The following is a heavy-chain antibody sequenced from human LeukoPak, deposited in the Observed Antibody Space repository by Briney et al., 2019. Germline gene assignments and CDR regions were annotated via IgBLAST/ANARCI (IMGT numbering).Heavy chain of an antibody. J-gene: IGHJ6*02. CDR2: ISYDGSNE. CDR1: GFTFSSYA. CDR3: ARDRRAAGYYYYYGMDV. D-gene: IGHD6-13*01. Sequence: GGSLRLSCAASGFTFSSYAMHWVRQAPGKGLEWVAVISYDGSNEYYADSVKGRFTISRDNSKNTLYLQMNSLRAEDTAVYYCARDRRAAGYYYYYGMDVWGQGTTVTVSS. V-gene: IGHV3-30-3*01.